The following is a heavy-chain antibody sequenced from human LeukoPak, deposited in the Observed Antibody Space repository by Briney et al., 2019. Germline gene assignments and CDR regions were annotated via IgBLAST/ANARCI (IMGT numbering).Heavy chain of an antibody. CDR3: ARDYGTEYYFDY. V-gene: IGHV1-46*01. CDR1: GYTFTGYY. CDR2: INPNSGST. J-gene: IGHJ4*02. D-gene: IGHD1-26*01. Sequence: GASVKVSCKASGYTFTGYYIHWVRQAPGQGLEWMGRINPNSGSTSYAQKFQGRVTMTRDASTSTVYMELSSLRSEDTAVYYCARDYGTEYYFDYWGQGTLVTVSS.